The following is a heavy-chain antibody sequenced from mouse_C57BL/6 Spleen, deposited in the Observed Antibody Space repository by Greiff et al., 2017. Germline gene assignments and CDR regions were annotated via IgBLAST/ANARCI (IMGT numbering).Heavy chain of an antibody. V-gene: IGHV1-22*01. Sequence: DVKLQESGPELVKPGASVKMSCKASGYTFTDYNMHWVKQSHGKSLEWIGYINPNNGGTSYNQKFKGKATLTVNKSSSTAYMELRSLTSEDSAVYYCARGIYYDYGWFAYWGQGTLVTVSA. CDR2: INPNNGGT. CDR1: GYTFTDYN. J-gene: IGHJ3*01. CDR3: ARGIYYDYGWFAY. D-gene: IGHD2-4*01.